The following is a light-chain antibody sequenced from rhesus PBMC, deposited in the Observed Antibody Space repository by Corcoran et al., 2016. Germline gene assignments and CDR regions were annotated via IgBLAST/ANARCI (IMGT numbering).Light chain of an antibody. Sequence: DIQMTQSPSSLSASVGDRVTITCRASENVNNYLNWYQQKPGKAPKLLVYKASNLQSGVPSRFSGTGSRTYYTFTISSLQPEDVATYYCQHGYGTPLTFGGGTKVEIK. V-gene: IGKV1-74*01. J-gene: IGKJ4*01. CDR1: ENVNNY. CDR3: QHGYGTPLT. CDR2: KAS.